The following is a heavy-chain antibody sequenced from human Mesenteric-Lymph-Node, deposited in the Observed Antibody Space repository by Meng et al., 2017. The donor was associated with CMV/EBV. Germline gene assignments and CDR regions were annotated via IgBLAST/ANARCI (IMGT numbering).Heavy chain of an antibody. D-gene: IGHD3-10*01. V-gene: IGHV1-69*06. Sequence: WVRQAPGQGLEWMGGIIPIFGTANYAQKFQGRVTITADRSTSTAYMELSSLRSEDTAVYYCAREGPYYYGSGSYYNVRTPRPSTFDYWGQGTLVTVSS. J-gene: IGHJ4*02. CDR2: IIPIFGTA. CDR3: AREGPYYYGSGSYYNVRTPRPSTFDY.